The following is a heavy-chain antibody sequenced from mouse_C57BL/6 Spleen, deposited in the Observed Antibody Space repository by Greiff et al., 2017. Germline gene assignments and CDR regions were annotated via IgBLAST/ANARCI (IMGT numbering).Heavy chain of an antibody. CDR2: IYPGDGDT. Sequence: VQVVESGPELVKPGASVKISCKASGYAFSSSWMNWVKQRPGKGLEWIGRIYPGDGDTNYNGKFKGKATLTADKSSSTAYMQLSSLTSEDSAVYFCARSGTGTPDYWGQGTTLTVSS. CDR1: GYAFSSSW. J-gene: IGHJ2*01. CDR3: ARSGTGTPDY. V-gene: IGHV1-82*01. D-gene: IGHD4-1*01.